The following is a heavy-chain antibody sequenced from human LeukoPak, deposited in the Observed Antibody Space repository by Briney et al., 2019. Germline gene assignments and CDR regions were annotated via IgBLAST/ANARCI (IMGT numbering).Heavy chain of an antibody. CDR3: RQHQDAFDI. V-gene: IGHV4-4*07. CDR2: IYTTGTA. Sequence: SETLSLTCLLSGGSIGPYYWSWIRQAAGKGPEWIGRIYTTGTADYNPSLKSRVTISVDKSKNQFSLKLSSVTAADTAVYYCRQHQDAFDIWGQGTMVTVSS. D-gene: IGHD6-13*01. J-gene: IGHJ3*02. CDR1: GGSIGPYY.